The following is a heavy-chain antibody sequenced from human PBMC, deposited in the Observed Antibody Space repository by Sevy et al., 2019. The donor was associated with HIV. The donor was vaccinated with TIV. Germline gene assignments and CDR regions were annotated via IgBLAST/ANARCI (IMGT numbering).Heavy chain of an antibody. CDR2: VKEDGREK. CDR1: GFTFSTYW. Sequence: GGSLRLSCAASGFTFSTYWMSWVRQAPGKGLEWVGNVKEDGREKYYADSVKGRFTISRDNAKNSAYLQMNSLRAEDTAMYYCARGDYYDSSGYYIDAFDIWGQGTMVTVSS. J-gene: IGHJ3*02. D-gene: IGHD3-22*01. V-gene: IGHV3-7*04. CDR3: ARGDYYDSSGYYIDAFDI.